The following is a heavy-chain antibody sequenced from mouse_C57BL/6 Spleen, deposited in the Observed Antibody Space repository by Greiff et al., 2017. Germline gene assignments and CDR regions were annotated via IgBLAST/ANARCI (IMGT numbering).Heavy chain of an antibody. J-gene: IGHJ4*01. Sequence: EVKLQESGPGLVKPSQSLSLTCSVTGYSITSGYYWNWIRQFPGNKLEWMGYISYDGSNNYNPSLKNRISITRDTSKNQFFLKLNSVTTEDTATYYCARSTTVVAEAMDYWGQGTSVTVSS. CDR1: GYSITSGYY. CDR3: ARSTTVVAEAMDY. CDR2: ISYDGSN. D-gene: IGHD1-1*01. V-gene: IGHV3-6*01.